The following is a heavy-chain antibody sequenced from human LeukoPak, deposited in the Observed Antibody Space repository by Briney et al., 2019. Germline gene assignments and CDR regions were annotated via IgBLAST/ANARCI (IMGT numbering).Heavy chain of an antibody. V-gene: IGHV3-23*01. CDR2: ISGSGGST. CDR1: GFTFSSYA. J-gene: IGHJ4*02. D-gene: IGHD4-17*01. Sequence: GGSLRPSCAASGFTFSSYAMSWVRQAPGKGLEWVSAISGSGGSTYYADSVKGRFTISRDNSKNTLYLQMNSLRAEDTAVYYCAKDRGEDYGDYYFDYWGQGTLVTVSS. CDR3: AKDRGEDYGDYYFDY.